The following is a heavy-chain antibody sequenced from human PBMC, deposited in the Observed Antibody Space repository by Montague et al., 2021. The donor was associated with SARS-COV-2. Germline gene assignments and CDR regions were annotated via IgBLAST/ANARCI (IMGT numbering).Heavy chain of an antibody. Sequence: SETLSLTCTVSGGSISSYYWSWIRQPPGKGLEWIGYIYYSGSTNYNPSLKSRVTISVDTSKNQFSLKLSSVTAADTAVYYCARVFPRWLQFDPYFDYWGQGTLVTAPS. CDR2: IYYSGST. CDR3: ARVFPRWLQFDPYFDY. J-gene: IGHJ4*02. D-gene: IGHD5-24*01. V-gene: IGHV4-59*01. CDR1: GGSISSYY.